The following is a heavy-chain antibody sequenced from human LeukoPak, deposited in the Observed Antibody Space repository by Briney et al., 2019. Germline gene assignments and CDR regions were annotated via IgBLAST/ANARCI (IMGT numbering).Heavy chain of an antibody. V-gene: IGHV4-59*01. CDR3: ASKSTDHGELRFDY. CDR1: GDSTNTYF. D-gene: IGHD4-17*01. CDR2: FYYTGTT. Sequence: SETLSLTCNISGDSTNTYFWSWIRQPPGKGLEWIGYFYYTGTTNYNPSLKSRVTISVDTSKNHFSLKVNSVTAADTGVYYCASKSTDHGELRFDYWGQGTLVTVSS. J-gene: IGHJ4*02.